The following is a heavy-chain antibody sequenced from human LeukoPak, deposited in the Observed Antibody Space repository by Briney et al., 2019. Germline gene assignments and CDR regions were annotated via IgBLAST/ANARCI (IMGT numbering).Heavy chain of an antibody. J-gene: IGHJ3*02. CDR1: CGSISSYY. CDR2: IYYSGST. Sequence: SDTLSLTCTVSCGSISSYYWSWIRQPPGNGLEWIGYIYYSGSTNYNPSLKTRVTISVDTSNNQFSLKLSSVTAADTAVYYCARSMTTGVSDAFAIWGQGTMVTVSS. CDR3: ARSMTTGVSDAFAI. D-gene: IGHD4-23*01. V-gene: IGHV4-59*07.